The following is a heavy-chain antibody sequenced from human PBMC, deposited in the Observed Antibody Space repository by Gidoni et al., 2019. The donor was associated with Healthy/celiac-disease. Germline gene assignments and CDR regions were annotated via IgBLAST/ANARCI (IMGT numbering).Heavy chain of an antibody. J-gene: IGHJ4*02. CDR3: AKGDSSGYYGYFDY. Sequence: EVQLLESGGGLVQPGGSLRLSCAASGFTFRSYAMSWVRQAPGKGLEWVSAISGSGGSTYYADYVKGRFTISRDNSKNTLYLQMNSLRAEDTAVYYCAKGDSSGYYGYFDYWGQGTLVTVSS. CDR1: GFTFRSYA. V-gene: IGHV3-23*01. CDR2: ISGSGGST. D-gene: IGHD3-22*01.